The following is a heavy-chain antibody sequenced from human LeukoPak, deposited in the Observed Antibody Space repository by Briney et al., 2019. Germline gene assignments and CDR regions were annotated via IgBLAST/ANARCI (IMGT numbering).Heavy chain of an antibody. Sequence: GGSLRLSCAASGFTFSSYWMHWVRQAPGKGLVWVSRINSDGSSTSYADSVKGRFTISRDNAKNTLYLQMNSLRAEDTAVYYSARAKQWLSYYYYGMDVWGQGTTVTVSS. V-gene: IGHV3-74*01. J-gene: IGHJ6*02. D-gene: IGHD6-19*01. CDR2: INSDGSST. CDR1: GFTFSSYW. CDR3: ARAKQWLSYYYYGMDV.